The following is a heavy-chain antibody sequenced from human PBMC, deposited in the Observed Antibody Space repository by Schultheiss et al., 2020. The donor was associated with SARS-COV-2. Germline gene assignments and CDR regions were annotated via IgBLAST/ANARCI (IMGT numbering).Heavy chain of an antibody. CDR3: ARGAGRQVLLEYHYYGMGV. J-gene: IGHJ6*02. Sequence: SETLSLTCAVSSGSISSGGYSWSWIRQPPGKGLEWIGYIYHSGSTYYNPSLKSRVTISVDRSKNQFSLKLNSVTAADTAVYFCARGAGRQVLLEYHYYGMGVWGQGTTVTV. CDR1: SGSISSGGYS. CDR2: IYHSGST. V-gene: IGHV4-30-2*01. D-gene: IGHD3-3*01.